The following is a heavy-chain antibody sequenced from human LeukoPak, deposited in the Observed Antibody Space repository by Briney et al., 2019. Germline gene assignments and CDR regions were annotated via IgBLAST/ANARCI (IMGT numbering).Heavy chain of an antibody. V-gene: IGHV4-34*01. J-gene: IGHJ5*02. Sequence: SETLSLTCALYGGSFSGYYWSWIRQPPGKGLEWIGEINHSGSTNYNPSLKSRVTISVDTSKNQFSLKLSSVTAADTAVYYCASLWTAYYYDSSWGQGTLVTVSS. CDR1: GGSFSGYY. CDR2: INHSGST. D-gene: IGHD3-22*01. CDR3: ASLWTAYYYDSS.